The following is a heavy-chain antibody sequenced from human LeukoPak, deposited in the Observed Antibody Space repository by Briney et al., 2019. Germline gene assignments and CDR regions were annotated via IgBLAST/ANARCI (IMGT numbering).Heavy chain of an antibody. V-gene: IGHV3-23*01. CDR2: ISGSGGST. CDR1: GFTFSSDA. CDR3: AKVSRPAYSSSSSYYYYYMDV. J-gene: IGHJ6*03. D-gene: IGHD6-6*01. Sequence: GGSLRLSCAASGFTFSSDAMSWVRQAPGKGLEWVSAISGSGGSTYYADSVKGRFTISRDNSKNTLYLQMNSLRAEDTAVYYCAKVSRPAYSSSSSYYYYYMDVWGKGTTVTVSS.